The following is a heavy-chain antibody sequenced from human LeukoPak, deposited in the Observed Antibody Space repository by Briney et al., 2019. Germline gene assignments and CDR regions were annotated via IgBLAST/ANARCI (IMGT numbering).Heavy chain of an antibody. Sequence: GGSLRLSCAASGFTFSSYGMSWVRQAPGKGLEWVSAISGSGGSTYYADSVKGRFTISRDNSKNTLYLQMNSLRAEDTAVYYCAKDQPHYYGSGSYDYWGQGTLVTVSS. CDR3: AKDQPHYYGSGSYDY. CDR1: GFTFSSYG. CDR2: ISGSGGST. J-gene: IGHJ4*02. D-gene: IGHD3-10*01. V-gene: IGHV3-23*01.